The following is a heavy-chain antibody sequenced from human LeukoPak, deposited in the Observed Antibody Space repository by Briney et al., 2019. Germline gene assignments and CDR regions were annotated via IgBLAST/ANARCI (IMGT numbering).Heavy chain of an antibody. V-gene: IGHV4-39*07. CDR1: GGSISSSSYY. D-gene: IGHD3-10*01. CDR2: IYYSGST. Sequence: PSETLSLTCTVSGGSISSSSYYWGWIRQSPGKGLEWIGSIYYSGSTYYNPSLKSRVTISLDSSKNQFSLKLSSVTAADTAVYSCARYYTSGVYFDYWGQGTLVTVSS. J-gene: IGHJ4*02. CDR3: ARYYTSGVYFDY.